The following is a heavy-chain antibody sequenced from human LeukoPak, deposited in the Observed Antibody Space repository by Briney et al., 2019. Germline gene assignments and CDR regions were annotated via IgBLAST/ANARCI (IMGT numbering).Heavy chain of an antibody. J-gene: IGHJ4*02. CDR1: GFTFSSYG. Sequence: GRSLRLSCAASGFTFSSYGMHWVRQAPGKGLEWMAVIRYVGSDKYYADSVKGRFTISRDNSQNTMYLQMNSLRAENTAVYYCARENDYALDHWGQGTLVTVSS. V-gene: IGHV3-30*12. CDR2: IRYVGSDK. D-gene: IGHD4-17*01. CDR3: ARENDYALDH.